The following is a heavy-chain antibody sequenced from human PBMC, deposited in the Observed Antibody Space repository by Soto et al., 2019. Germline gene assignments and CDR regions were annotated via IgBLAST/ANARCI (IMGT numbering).Heavy chain of an antibody. V-gene: IGHV4-59*08. CDR1: GGSISSYY. D-gene: IGHD2-15*01. Sequence: SETLSLTCTVSGGSISSYYWSWIRQPPGKGLEWIGYIYYSGSTNYNPSLKSRVTISVDTSKKQFSLKLNSVTAADTAVYYCGRRGRCFYSSGDSRFDYWGQGTLLTVPS. CDR2: IYYSGST. CDR3: GRRGRCFYSSGDSRFDY. J-gene: IGHJ4*02.